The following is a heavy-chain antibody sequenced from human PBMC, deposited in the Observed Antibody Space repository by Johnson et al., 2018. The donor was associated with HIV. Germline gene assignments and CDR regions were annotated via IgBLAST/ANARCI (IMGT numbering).Heavy chain of an antibody. D-gene: IGHD3-3*01. CDR2: VSFDGSNK. CDR3: AKPQWVSSGAFDI. V-gene: IGHV3-30*18. Sequence: QVQLVESGGGVVQPGRSLRLSCAASGFTFSSYAIHWVRQAPGKGLEWVALVSFDGSNKYFAVSVTGRFSISRDNSKNTLYLQMNSLTAEDTAVYYCAKPQWVSSGAFDIWGQGTMVTVSS. CDR1: GFTFSSYA. J-gene: IGHJ3*02.